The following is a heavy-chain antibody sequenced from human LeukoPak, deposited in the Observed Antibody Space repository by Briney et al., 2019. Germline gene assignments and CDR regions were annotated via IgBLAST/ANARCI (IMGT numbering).Heavy chain of an antibody. CDR3: ARSGADKTAVDGYSSGWYGRWFDP. J-gene: IGHJ5*02. CDR2: IRNRINSYTT. D-gene: IGHD6-19*01. CDR1: GFTFNDHF. V-gene: IGHV3-72*01. Sequence: GGSLRLSCEDSGFTFNDHFMDWVRQAPGKGLEWVGLIRNRINSYTTKYAASVSGRFTISRDDSKSSLYLQMNRLRAEDTAVYYCARSGADKTAVDGYSSGWYGRWFDPWGQGTLVTVSS.